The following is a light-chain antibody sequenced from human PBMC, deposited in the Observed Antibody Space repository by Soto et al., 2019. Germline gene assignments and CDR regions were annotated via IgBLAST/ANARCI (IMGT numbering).Light chain of an antibody. CDR1: QTVNTY. CDR3: QKYNSAPLT. CDR2: AAS. V-gene: IGKV1-39*01. Sequence: DIQMTQSPSSLSASIGDRVTITCRASQTVNTYLHWYQQKPGKAPKLLIYAASNLQSGVPSRFSGSGSGTDFTLTISSLQPEDVAAYYCQKYNSAPLTFGGGTKVDI. J-gene: IGKJ4*01.